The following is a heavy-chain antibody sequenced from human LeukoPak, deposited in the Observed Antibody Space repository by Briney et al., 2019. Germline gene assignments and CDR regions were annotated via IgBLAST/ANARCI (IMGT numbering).Heavy chain of an antibody. J-gene: IGHJ4*02. Sequence: SETLSLTCTVSGGSISSGDYFWSWIRQHPGKGLEWIGYIYYSGSTYYNPSLKSRVAISVDTSKNQFSLTVSSVTAADTAVYYCTRDVPRSSGYPDNRGQGTLVTVSS. CDR3: TRDVPRSSGYPDN. V-gene: IGHV4-31*03. CDR2: IYYSGST. D-gene: IGHD3-22*01. CDR1: GGSISSGDYF.